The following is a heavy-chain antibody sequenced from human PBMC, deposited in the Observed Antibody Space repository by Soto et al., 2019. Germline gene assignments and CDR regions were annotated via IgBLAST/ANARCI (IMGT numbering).Heavy chain of an antibody. Sequence: SETLSLTCSVSGDSISNLDYFWAWIRQPPGQALEYIGYIYKSATTYYNPSFESRVAISVDTSKSQSSLNVTSVTAADTAVYFCARGRYCLTGRCFPNWFDSWGQGALVTVSS. V-gene: IGHV4-30-4*01. CDR2: IYKSATT. D-gene: IGHD7-27*01. CDR3: ARGRYCLTGRCFPNWFDS. CDR1: GDSISNLDYF. J-gene: IGHJ5*01.